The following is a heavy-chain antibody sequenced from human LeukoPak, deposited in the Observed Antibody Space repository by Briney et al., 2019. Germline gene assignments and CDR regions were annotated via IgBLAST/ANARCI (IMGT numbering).Heavy chain of an antibody. D-gene: IGHD6-19*01. CDR1: GFTFSSYA. J-gene: IGHJ4*02. Sequence: GGSLRLSCAASGFTFSSYAMSWVRQAPGKGPEWVSAISGSGGSIYYADSVKGRFTISRDNSKDTLYLQMNSLRAEDTAVYYCASYEAVAGTGFDYWGQGTWSPSPQ. CDR2: ISGSGGSI. V-gene: IGHV3-23*01. CDR3: ASYEAVAGTGFDY.